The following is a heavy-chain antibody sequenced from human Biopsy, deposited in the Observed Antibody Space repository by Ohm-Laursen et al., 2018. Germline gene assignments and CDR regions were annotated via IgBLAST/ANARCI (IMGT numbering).Heavy chain of an antibody. J-gene: IGHJ4*02. CDR1: GGTFSSFG. V-gene: IGHV1-69*13. Sequence: GASVKVSCKPSGGTFSSFGISWVRQAPGQGLEWMGEINSMFGTTNYAQTFQGRATITADESTSTAYMEVSSLRSEDTAVYYCAKRGVERGRPLAYWGQGTLVTVSS. D-gene: IGHD1-1*01. CDR2: INSMFGTT. CDR3: AKRGVERGRPLAY.